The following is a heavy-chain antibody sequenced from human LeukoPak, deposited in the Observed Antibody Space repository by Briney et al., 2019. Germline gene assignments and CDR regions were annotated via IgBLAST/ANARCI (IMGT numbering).Heavy chain of an antibody. D-gene: IGHD7-27*01. J-gene: IGHJ4*02. V-gene: IGHV1-2*02. Sequence: GASVKVSFTASGYTFTGYYIHWVRQAPGQGLEWMGWMNPNSDGTNYAQKFQGRVTMTRDTSISTAYMELSTLRSDDTAVYYCARLGSILIRDTGQGGYWGQGTLVTVSS. CDR3: ARLGSILIRDTGQGGY. CDR1: GYTFTGYY. CDR2: MNPNSDGT.